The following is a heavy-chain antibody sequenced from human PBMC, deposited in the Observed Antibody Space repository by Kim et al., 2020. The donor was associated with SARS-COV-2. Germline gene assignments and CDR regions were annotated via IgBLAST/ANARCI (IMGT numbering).Heavy chain of an antibody. D-gene: IGHD6-13*01. CDR3: ASVYSKKFDY. CDR2: ITSSGGST. V-gene: IGHV3-23*01. Sequence: GGSLRLSCVASGFTFSSYAMSWVRQAPGKGLEWVSTITSSGGSTYYADSVKGRFTISRDNSKNTLYLQMNSLRVEDTAIYYCASVYSKKFDYWGQGTLVTVSS. CDR1: GFTFSSYA. J-gene: IGHJ4*02.